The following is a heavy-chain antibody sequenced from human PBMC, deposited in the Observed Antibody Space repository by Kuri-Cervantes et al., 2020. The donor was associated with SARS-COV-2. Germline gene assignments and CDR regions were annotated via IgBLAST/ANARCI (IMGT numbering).Heavy chain of an antibody. V-gene: IGHV3-7*01. CDR3: ARGHDFWSTGDDY. D-gene: IGHD3-3*01. CDR2: IKQDGSEK. Sequence: ETLSLTCTVSGGSISSGDYYWSWVRQAPGKGLEWVANIKQDGSEKYYVDSVKGRFTISRDNAKNSLYLQMNSLRAEDTAVYYCARGHDFWSTGDDYWGQGTLVTVSS. CDR1: GGSISSGDYY. J-gene: IGHJ4*02.